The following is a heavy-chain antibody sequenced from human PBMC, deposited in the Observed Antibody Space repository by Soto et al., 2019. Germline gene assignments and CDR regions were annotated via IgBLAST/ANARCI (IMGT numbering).Heavy chain of an antibody. D-gene: IGHD3-22*01. CDR2: IWFDGSKT. Sequence: QVQLVESGGGVVQPGKSLRLSCAASGFKFRNYAIHWVRQAPGKGLEWLAVIWFDGSKTYYADSVKGRFTISRDNSKNTVYLDMNSLTADDSAVFYCARAHTMMILDRFDPWGHGTLVTVSS. J-gene: IGHJ5*02. CDR3: ARAHTMMILDRFDP. V-gene: IGHV3-33*01. CDR1: GFKFRNYA.